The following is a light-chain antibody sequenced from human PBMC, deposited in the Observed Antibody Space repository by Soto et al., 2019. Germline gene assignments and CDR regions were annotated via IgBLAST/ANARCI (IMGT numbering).Light chain of an antibody. CDR3: CPYAGSYSYV. Sequence: QSALTQPRSVSASPGQSVTISCTGTSSDVGDYNYVSWYQQHPGKVPKLMIYDVNKRPSGVPDRLSGSKSGNTASLTISGLQAEDEADYYCCPYAGSYSYVFGTGTKLTVL. CDR2: DVN. CDR1: SSDVGDYNY. V-gene: IGLV2-11*01. J-gene: IGLJ1*01.